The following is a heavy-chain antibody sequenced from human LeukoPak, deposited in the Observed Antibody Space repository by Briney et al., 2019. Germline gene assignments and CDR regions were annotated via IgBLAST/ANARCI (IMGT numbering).Heavy chain of an antibody. J-gene: IGHJ4*02. CDR1: GFTFSSYS. Sequence: GGSLRLSRAASGFTFSSYSMNWVRQAPGKGLEWVSYISSSSSTIYYADSVKGRFTISRDNAKNSLYLQMNSLRSEDTALYYCAKDNIRIVVAGTIDYWGQGTLVTVSS. V-gene: IGHV3-48*04. CDR2: ISSSSSTI. D-gene: IGHD6-19*01. CDR3: AKDNIRIVVAGTIDY.